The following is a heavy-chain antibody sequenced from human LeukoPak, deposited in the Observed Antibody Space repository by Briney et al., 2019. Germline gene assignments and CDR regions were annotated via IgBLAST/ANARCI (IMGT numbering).Heavy chain of an antibody. CDR2: IYTSGST. J-gene: IGHJ4*02. Sequence: SETLSLTCTVSGGSISSGSYYWSWIRQPAGKGLEWIGRIYTSGSTNYNPSLKSRVTISVDTPKNQFSLKLSSVTAADTAVYYCARELLNRGTTGTGHFDYWGQGTLVTVSS. CDR3: ARELLNRGTTGTGHFDY. D-gene: IGHD1-1*01. V-gene: IGHV4-61*02. CDR1: GGSISSGSYY.